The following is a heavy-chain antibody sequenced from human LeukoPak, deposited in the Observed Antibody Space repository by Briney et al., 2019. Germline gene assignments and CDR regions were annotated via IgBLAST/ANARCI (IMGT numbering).Heavy chain of an antibody. V-gene: IGHV7-4-1*02. J-gene: IGHJ4*02. CDR1: GYTFTSYA. CDR3: ATSPYGDYER. D-gene: IGHD4-17*01. Sequence: ASVTVSFKASGYTFTSYAMNWVRQAPGQGLEWMGWINTNTGNPTYAQGFTGRFVFSLDTSVSTAYLQISSLKAEDTAVYYCATSPYGDYERWGQGTLVTVSS. CDR2: INTNTGNP.